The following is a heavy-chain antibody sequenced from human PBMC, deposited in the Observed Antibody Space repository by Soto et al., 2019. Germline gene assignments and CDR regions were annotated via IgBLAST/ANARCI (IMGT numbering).Heavy chain of an antibody. J-gene: IGHJ5*02. V-gene: IGHV3-53*01. CDR3: ARDYYDSSGYYYNWFDP. CDR1: GFTVSSNY. CDR2: IYSGGST. D-gene: IGHD3-22*01. Sequence: GESLKISCAASGFTVSSNYMSWVRQAPGKGLEWVSVIYSGGSTYYADSVKGRFTISRDNSKNTLYLQMNSLRAEDTAVYYCARDYYDSSGYYYNWFDPWGQGTLVTVSS.